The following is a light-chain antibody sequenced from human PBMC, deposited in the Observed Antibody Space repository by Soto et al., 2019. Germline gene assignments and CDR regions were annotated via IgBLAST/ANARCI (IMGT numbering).Light chain of an antibody. Sequence: EIVMTQSPATLSVSPWERASLSFMASQSVSNYLAWHQQKPGQTPRLLVYGASSRATGIPDRFSGSGSGTDFTLTISRLEPEDFAVYYCQQHGSSPITFGQGTRLEIK. CDR2: GAS. J-gene: IGKJ5*01. CDR1: QSVSNY. V-gene: IGKV3-20*01. CDR3: QQHGSSPIT.